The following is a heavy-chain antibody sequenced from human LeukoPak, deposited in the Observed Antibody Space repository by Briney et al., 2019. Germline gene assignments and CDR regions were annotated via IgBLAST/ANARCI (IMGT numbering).Heavy chain of an antibody. V-gene: IGHV5-51*01. CDR3: ARESETSRRFYAP. Sequence: PGESLKISCTGSGYTFSNYWIGWVRQMPGKGLEWMGIIYPGDSDATYSPSFRGQVTFSVDESRTTVYLKWTSLKASDTAMYFCARESETSRRFYAPWGQGTLVTVSS. CDR1: GYTFSNYW. J-gene: IGHJ5*02. CDR2: IYPGDSDA. D-gene: IGHD2-2*01.